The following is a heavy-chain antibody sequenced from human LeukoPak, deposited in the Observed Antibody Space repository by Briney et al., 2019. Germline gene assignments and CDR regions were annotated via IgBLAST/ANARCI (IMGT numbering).Heavy chain of an antibody. Sequence: GGSLRLSCAASGFTFSSYAMSWVRQAPGKGREWVSAISGSGGSTYYADSVKGRFTISRDNSKNTLYLQMNSLRAEDTAVYYCAKVILPRGYCSGGSCQADYWGQGTLVTVSS. V-gene: IGHV3-23*01. CDR1: GFTFSSYA. CDR3: AKVILPRGYCSGGSCQADY. J-gene: IGHJ4*02. CDR2: ISGSGGST. D-gene: IGHD2-15*01.